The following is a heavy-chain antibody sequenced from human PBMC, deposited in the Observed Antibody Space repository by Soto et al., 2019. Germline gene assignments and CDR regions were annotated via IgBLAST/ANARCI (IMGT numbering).Heavy chain of an antibody. Sequence: EVQLVESGGGLVKPGGSLRLSCAASGFTFSNAWMSWVRQAPGKGLEWVGRIKSKTDGGTTDYAAPVKGRFTISRDDSKNTLYLQMNSLKTEDTAVYYCTTDRFDIRWLPNPDFDYWGQGTLVTVSS. D-gene: IGHD3-22*01. CDR1: GFTFSNAW. J-gene: IGHJ4*02. CDR2: IKSKTDGGTT. V-gene: IGHV3-15*01. CDR3: TTDRFDIRWLPNPDFDY.